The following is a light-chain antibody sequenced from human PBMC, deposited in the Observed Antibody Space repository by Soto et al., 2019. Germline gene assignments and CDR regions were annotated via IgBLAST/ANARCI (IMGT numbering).Light chain of an antibody. J-gene: IGKJ3*01. CDR1: QGISNW. V-gene: IGKV1-12*01. CDR2: ATS. Sequence: DIQMTQSPSFVSASVGDRVTITCRASQGISNWLAWYQQKPGKAPKLLIYATSNLHGGVPSRFSGSGSGTDFTLTIGSLQPEDSATYYCQQSSSFPLTFGPGTKVDIK. CDR3: QQSSSFPLT.